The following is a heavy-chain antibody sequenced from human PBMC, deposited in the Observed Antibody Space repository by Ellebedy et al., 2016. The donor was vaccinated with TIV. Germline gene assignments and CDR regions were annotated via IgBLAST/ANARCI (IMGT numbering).Heavy chain of an antibody. CDR2: IFHIGST. Sequence: MPSETLSLTCTVSGASMSGSGVTYWSWIRQRPGEGLEWIGYIFHIGSTYYNPSLQSRVSISVATSKSQFSLEVRSLTAADTAVYYCARAVGAGINWFDLWGQGSLVTVSS. V-gene: IGHV4-31*03. CDR1: GASMSGSGVTY. J-gene: IGHJ5*02. CDR3: ARAVGAGINWFDL. D-gene: IGHD1-14*01.